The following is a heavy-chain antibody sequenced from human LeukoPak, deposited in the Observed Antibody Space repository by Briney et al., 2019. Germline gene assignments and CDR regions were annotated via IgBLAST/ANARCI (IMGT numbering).Heavy chain of an antibody. Sequence: PSETLSLTCTVSGGSIISYYWSWIREPPGKGLEWIGSIYYSETTNYNPSLKSRVTISVDTSKSQFSPTVSSSTASDTAVYYCVRSKSGTYGWFDTWGQGTLVTVSS. J-gene: IGHJ5*02. V-gene: IGHV4-59*12. CDR1: GGSIISYY. CDR3: VRSKSGTYGWFDT. CDR2: IYYSETT. D-gene: IGHD1-1*01.